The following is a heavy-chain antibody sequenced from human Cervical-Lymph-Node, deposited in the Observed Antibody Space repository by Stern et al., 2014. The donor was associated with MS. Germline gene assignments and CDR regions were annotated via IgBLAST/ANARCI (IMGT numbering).Heavy chain of an antibody. CDR3: ANEIRPNDY. Sequence: EVQLVESGGDLVQPGGSLRLSCAVSGFAFSSHAMSWVRQAPGQGLEWVASIDISGATTFYADSVSGRVTISRDNSKNTLYLQMNTLTAEDTAVYYCANEIRPNDYWGQGTLVTVSS. V-gene: IGHV3-23*05. CDR1: GFAFSSHA. J-gene: IGHJ4*02. D-gene: IGHD6-6*01. CDR2: IDISGATT.